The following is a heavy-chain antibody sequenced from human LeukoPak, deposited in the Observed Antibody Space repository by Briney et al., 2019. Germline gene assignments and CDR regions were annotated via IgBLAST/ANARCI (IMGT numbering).Heavy chain of an antibody. V-gene: IGHV3-23*01. Sequence: GGSLTLSCTASGFTFSSYAMSWVRQAPGMGLDWVSGITASGNTAYYADSVKGRFTISRDNSKNTLYLQMHSLRAEDTAVYYCAKDVRSSGWYKDSWGQGTLVTVYS. CDR1: GFTFSSYA. CDR2: ITASGNTA. J-gene: IGHJ4*02. CDR3: AKDVRSSGWYKDS. D-gene: IGHD6-19*01.